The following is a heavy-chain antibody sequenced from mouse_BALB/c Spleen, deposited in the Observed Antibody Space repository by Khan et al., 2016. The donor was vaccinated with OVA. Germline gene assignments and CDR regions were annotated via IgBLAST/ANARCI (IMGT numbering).Heavy chain of an antibody. CDR2: ISYSGNT. Sequence: LQQSGPGLVKPSQSLSLTCTVTGYSITTDYAWNWIRQFPGNKLEWMGYISYSGNTKYNPSLKSRISITRDTSKNQFFLQLKSVPTEDTARYYCARVYGGDFDYWGQGTTLTVAS. J-gene: IGHJ2*01. CDR1: GYSITTDYA. V-gene: IGHV3-2*02. D-gene: IGHD1-1*01. CDR3: ARVYGGDFDY.